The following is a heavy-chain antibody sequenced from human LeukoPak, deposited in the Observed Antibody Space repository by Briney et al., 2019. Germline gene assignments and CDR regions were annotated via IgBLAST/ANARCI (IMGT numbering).Heavy chain of an antibody. D-gene: IGHD6-13*01. CDR1: GYTFTSYG. Sequence: ASVTVSCKASGYTFTSYGISWVRRAPGQGLEWMGWISAYNGNTNYAQKLQGRVTMTTDTSTSTAYMELRSLRSDDTAVYYCARLAAAGTLDYWGQGTLVTVSS. J-gene: IGHJ4*02. CDR3: ARLAAAGTLDY. CDR2: ISAYNGNT. V-gene: IGHV1-18*01.